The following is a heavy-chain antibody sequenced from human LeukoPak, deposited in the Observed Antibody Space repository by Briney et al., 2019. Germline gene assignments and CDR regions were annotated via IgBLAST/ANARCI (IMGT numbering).Heavy chain of an antibody. V-gene: IGHV4-59*08. CDR3: GRHGGYSSHGRV. CDR1: VDSLSIYY. D-gene: IGHD6-13*01. CDR2: HSYSGNT. Sequence: SETLSLTCTLSVDSLSIYYSSWIRQPPGRRLVCVAYHSYSGNTNYNPSLQRPVTISPDKFKKHSSLKQNTLTAPDTAVYYCGRHGGYSSHGRVWPRGNRVSV. J-gene: IGHJ6*02.